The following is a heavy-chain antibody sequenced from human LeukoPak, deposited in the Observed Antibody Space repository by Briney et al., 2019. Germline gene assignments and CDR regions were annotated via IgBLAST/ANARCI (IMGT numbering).Heavy chain of an antibody. J-gene: IGHJ4*02. V-gene: IGHV3-23*01. D-gene: IGHD2-21*01. CDR1: GFTFSCYA. CDR2: ISGRGDIT. CDR3: TKDLAFCGGDCYSGADN. Sequence: PGGSLRLSCAASGFTFSCYAMNWVRHGPGKGLEWILAISGRGDITCYTDSVKGRFTISRDTSRSTLYLQMSSLRAEDTAVYYCTKDLAFCGGDCYSGADNWGQGALVTVSS.